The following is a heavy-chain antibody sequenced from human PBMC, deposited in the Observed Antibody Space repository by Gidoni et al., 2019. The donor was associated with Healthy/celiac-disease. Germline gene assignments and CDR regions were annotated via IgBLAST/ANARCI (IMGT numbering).Heavy chain of an antibody. V-gene: IGHV1-46*01. D-gene: IGHD3-10*01. J-gene: IGHJ6*02. CDR1: GYTFTSYY. CDR2: INPSGGST. Sequence: QVQLVQSGAEVKKPGASVKVSCKASGYTFTSYYMHWVRQAPGQGLEWMGIINPSGGSTSYAQKFQGRVTMTRDTSTSTVYMELSSLRSEDTAVYYCARYPLWFGESGYYGMDVWGQGTTVTVSS. CDR3: ARYPLWFGESGYYGMDV.